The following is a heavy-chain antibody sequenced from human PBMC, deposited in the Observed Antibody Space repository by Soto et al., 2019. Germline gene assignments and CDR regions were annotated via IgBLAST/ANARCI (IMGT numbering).Heavy chain of an antibody. CDR3: ARSVAVPGAHIDY. V-gene: IGHV4-59*01. CDR1: GGSLSGSY. Sequence: PSETLSLTCSVYGGSLSGSYWSWIRQSPGKGLEWLGYVYYTGSTNYSPSLRSRVSISVDTSKNEFSLRLSSVTAADTAVYFCARSVAVPGAHIDYWGQGTQVTVSS. J-gene: IGHJ4*02. D-gene: IGHD6-19*01. CDR2: VYYTGST.